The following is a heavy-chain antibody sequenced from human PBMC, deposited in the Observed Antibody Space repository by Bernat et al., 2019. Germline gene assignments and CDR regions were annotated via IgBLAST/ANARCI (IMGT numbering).Heavy chain of an antibody. CDR3: AREEGIAVAGIFNYCYGMDV. CDR2: INPNSGGT. D-gene: IGHD6-19*01. V-gene: IGHV1-2*04. Sequence: QVQLVQSGAEVKKPGASVKVSCKASGYTFTGYYMHWVRQAPGQGLEWMGWINPNSGGTNYAQKFQGWVTMTRDTSISTAYMELSRLRSDDTAVYYCAREEGIAVAGIFNYCYGMDVWGKGTTVTVSS. J-gene: IGHJ6*04. CDR1: GYTFTGYY.